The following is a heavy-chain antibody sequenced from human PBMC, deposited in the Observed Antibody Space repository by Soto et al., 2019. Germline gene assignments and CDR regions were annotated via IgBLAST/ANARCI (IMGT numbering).Heavy chain of an antibody. CDR1: GGSISSGGYY. CDR2: IYYSGST. V-gene: IGHV4-31*03. D-gene: IGHD3-22*01. Sequence: SETLSLTCTVSGGSISSGGYYWSWIRQHPGKGLEWIGYIYYSGSTYYNPSLKSRVTISVDTSKNQFSLKLSSVTAADTAVYYCARDGPRITMKVTPGDWFDPWGQGTLVTVSS. CDR3: ARDGPRITMKVTPGDWFDP. J-gene: IGHJ5*02.